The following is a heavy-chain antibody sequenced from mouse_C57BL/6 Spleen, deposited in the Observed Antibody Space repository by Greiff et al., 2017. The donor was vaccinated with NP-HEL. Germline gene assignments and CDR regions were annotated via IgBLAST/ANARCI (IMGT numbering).Heavy chain of an antibody. J-gene: IGHJ2*01. D-gene: IGHD3-3*01. Sequence: VKLMESGAELVRPGTSVKVSCKASGYAFTNYLIEWVKQRPGQGLEWIGVINPGSGGTNYNEKFKGKATLTADKSSSTAYMQLSSLTSEDSAVYFCARSEGHWGQGTTLTVSS. V-gene: IGHV1-54*01. CDR3: ARSEGH. CDR2: INPGSGGT. CDR1: GYAFTNYL.